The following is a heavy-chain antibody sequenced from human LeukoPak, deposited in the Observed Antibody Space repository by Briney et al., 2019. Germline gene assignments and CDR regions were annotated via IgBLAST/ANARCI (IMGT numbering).Heavy chain of an antibody. V-gene: IGHV3-21*01. CDR3: ARVGWGIAARLIDY. D-gene: IGHD6-6*01. CDR2: ISSSSSYI. J-gene: IGHJ4*02. Sequence: PGGSLRFSCAASGFTFSSYSMNWVRQAPGKGLEWVSSISSSSSYIYYADSVKGRFTISRDNAKNSLYLQMNSLRAEDTAVYYCARVGWGIAARLIDYWGQGTLVTVSS. CDR1: GFTFSSYS.